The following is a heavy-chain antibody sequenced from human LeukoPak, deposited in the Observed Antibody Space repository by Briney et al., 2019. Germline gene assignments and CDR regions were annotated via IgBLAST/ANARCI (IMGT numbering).Heavy chain of an antibody. Sequence: SETLSLTCDVSGYSISYGYSWVWVRQPPGKGLEWIGSISHLGASNYKSSKSSLKSRVTMSVDTSKNQFSLRLNSVTAADTAVYFCARGLGTSRPDYVDVWGNGTTVTVSS. V-gene: IGHV4-38-2*01. D-gene: IGHD1-1*01. CDR2: ISHLGASN. CDR3: ARGLGTSRPDYVDV. CDR1: GYSISYGYS. J-gene: IGHJ6*03.